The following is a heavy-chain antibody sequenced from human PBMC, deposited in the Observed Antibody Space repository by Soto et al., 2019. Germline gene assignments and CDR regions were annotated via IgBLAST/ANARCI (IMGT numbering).Heavy chain of an antibody. D-gene: IGHD3-16*01. CDR3: VCGGTFFVY. J-gene: IGHJ4*02. CDR2: LDQDGSER. CDR1: GFTFSTDW. V-gene: IGHV3-7*01. Sequence: EVQLVESGGGLVQPGGSLRLSCAASGFTFSTDWMTWVRRPPGKGLEWVANLDQDGSERYYVDSVRGRVTISRDNAKNSLCLQMNSLRAEDTAVYYCVCGGTFFVYWGQGTLVTVAP.